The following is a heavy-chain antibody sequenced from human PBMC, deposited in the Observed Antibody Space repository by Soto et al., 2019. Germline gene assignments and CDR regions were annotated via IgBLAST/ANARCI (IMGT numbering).Heavy chain of an antibody. D-gene: IGHD5-12*01. J-gene: IGHJ6*03. CDR1: GDSFDDYY. V-gene: IGHV1-2*04. Sequence: QVQLVQSGAEVRKPGASVTVSCRSSGDSFDDYYIHWVRQAPGQGFEWMGWINPNGGVTKYAQKFQGWVSMTRDTSIRTVYMQLSMLRSDDTAVYYCARESGGATATLDYYYFYMYVWGTGTTVTVSS. CDR2: INPNGGVT. CDR3: ARESGGATATLDYYYFYMYV.